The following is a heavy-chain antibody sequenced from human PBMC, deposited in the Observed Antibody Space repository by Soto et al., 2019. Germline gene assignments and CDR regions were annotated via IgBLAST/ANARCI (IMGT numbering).Heavy chain of an antibody. D-gene: IGHD2-21*01. CDR1: GGSVSSGSYY. J-gene: IGHJ4*02. CDR2: IYYTGAT. Sequence: QVQLQESGPGLVKPSETLSLTCSVSGGSVSSGSYYWSWIRQPPGKGLEWIGYIYYTGATNYTPSLKSRVSISADTSKNIFSLELTSVTAADTAFYYCARSDVALDYWGQGTLVTVSS. V-gene: IGHV4-61*03. CDR3: ARSDVALDY.